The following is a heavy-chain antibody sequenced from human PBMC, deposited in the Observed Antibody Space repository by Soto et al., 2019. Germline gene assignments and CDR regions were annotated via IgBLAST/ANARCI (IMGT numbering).Heavy chain of an antibody. CDR2: IGCCSGSGT. CDR1: GFTFSTYT. V-gene: IGHV3-23*01. J-gene: IGHJ6*02. CDR3: ARARSGYSYGSSGMDV. Sequence: PGGSLRLSCAASGFTFSTYTMNWVRQAPGKGLEWVSGIGCCSGSGTYYADFVKGRFTISRDNSKNMVFLQMNGLRAEDTAVYYCARARSGYSYGSSGMDVWGQGTTVTVSS. D-gene: IGHD5-18*01.